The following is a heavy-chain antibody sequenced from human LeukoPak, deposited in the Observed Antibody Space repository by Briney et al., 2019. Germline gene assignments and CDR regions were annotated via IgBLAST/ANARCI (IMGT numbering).Heavy chain of an antibody. CDR2: INHSGST. V-gene: IGHV4-34*01. Sequence: SSETLSLTCAVYGGSFSGYYWSWIRQPPGKGLEWIGEINHSGSTNYNPSLKGRVTISVDTSKNQFSLKLSSVTAADTAVYYCARGPRHYYGSGSYYKYWGQGTLVTVSS. CDR3: ARGPRHYYGSGSYYKY. J-gene: IGHJ4*02. CDR1: GGSFSGYY. D-gene: IGHD3-10*01.